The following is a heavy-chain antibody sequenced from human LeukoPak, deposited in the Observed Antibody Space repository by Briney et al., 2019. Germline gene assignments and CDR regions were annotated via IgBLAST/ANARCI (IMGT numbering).Heavy chain of an antibody. CDR1: GYTLTELS. V-gene: IGHV1-24*01. Sequence: ASVKVSCKGSGYTLTELSTHWVRHAPGKGLEWMGGFDPEDGETIYAQKFQGRATMTEDTSTDTAYMELSSLRSEDTAVYYCARAAYSSGPSPRNWFDPWGQGTLLTVSS. J-gene: IGHJ5*02. CDR3: ARAAYSSGPSPRNWFDP. CDR2: FDPEDGET. D-gene: IGHD3-22*01.